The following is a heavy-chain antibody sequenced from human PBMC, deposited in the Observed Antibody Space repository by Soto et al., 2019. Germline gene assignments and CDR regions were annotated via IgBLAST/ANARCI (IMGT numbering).Heavy chain of an antibody. CDR1: GFPLTTSAGA. CDR2: IYGSDDK. D-gene: IGHD1-1*01. Sequence: QITLKESGPTLVKSTQTLTLTCTFSGFPLTTSAGAVGWIRQPPGKALEWLAIIYGSDDKFYSPPLKSRLTTTKDTSTSQVVLTITNMLPVDTGAYYCARRNDPFYFHSWVQGALVTVSS. CDR3: ARRNDPFYFHS. V-gene: IGHV2-5*01. J-gene: IGHJ4*02.